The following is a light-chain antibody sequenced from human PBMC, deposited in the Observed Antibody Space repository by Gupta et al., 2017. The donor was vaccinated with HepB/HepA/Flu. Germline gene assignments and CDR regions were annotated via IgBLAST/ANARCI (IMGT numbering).Light chain of an antibody. J-gene: IGKJ2*01. CDR1: QSISIW. Sequence: DIQMTQSPSTLSASVGDRVTITCRASQSISIWLAWYQQKPGKVPKLLIYKASSLESGVPSRFSGSGSGTEFTLTISSLQPDDSETYYCQQYNSYSYTFGQGTKLEIK. CDR3: QQYNSYSYT. V-gene: IGKV1-5*03. CDR2: KAS.